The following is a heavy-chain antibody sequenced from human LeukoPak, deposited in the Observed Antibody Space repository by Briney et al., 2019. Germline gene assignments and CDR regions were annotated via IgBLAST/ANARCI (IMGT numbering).Heavy chain of an antibody. CDR1: GFTFSSFA. D-gene: IGHD3-22*01. Sequence: GGSLRLSCAASGFTFSSFAMSWVRQAPGKGLEWVSTISSSGGSTYYADSVKGRFTTSRDNSKNTLYLQMNSLRAEDTAVYYCAKGGSGYYYSFDYWGQGTLVTVSS. J-gene: IGHJ4*02. CDR2: ISSSGGST. CDR3: AKGGSGYYYSFDY. V-gene: IGHV3-23*01.